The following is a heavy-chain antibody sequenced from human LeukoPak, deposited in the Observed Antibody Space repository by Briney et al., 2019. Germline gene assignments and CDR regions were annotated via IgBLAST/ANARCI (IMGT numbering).Heavy chain of an antibody. CDR2: ISSSSSTI. CDR1: GFTFSNAW. J-gene: IGHJ6*04. Sequence: GGSLRLSCAASGFTFSNAWMSWVRQAPGKGLEWVSYISSSSSTIYYADSVKGRFTISRDNAKNSLYLQMNSLRAEDTAVYYCAELGITMIGGVWGKGTTVTISS. D-gene: IGHD3-10*02. CDR3: AELGITMIGGV. V-gene: IGHV3-48*04.